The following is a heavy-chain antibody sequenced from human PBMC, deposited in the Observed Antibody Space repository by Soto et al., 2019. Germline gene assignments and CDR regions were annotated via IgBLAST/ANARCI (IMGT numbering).Heavy chain of an antibody. J-gene: IGHJ4*02. Sequence: QVQLVQSGAEAKRPGASVKVSCKTSGYAFTDNYLHWVRQAPGQRLAWMGWINPKSGVTDIAQKFRGRVTMTRDTAISAGYMEPSRLRSDDTAIYYCAGAYSGSGSRKFWGQGSLVIVAS. CDR2: INPKSGVT. D-gene: IGHD3-10*01. V-gene: IGHV1-2*02. CDR1: GYAFTDNY. CDR3: AGAYSGSGSRKF.